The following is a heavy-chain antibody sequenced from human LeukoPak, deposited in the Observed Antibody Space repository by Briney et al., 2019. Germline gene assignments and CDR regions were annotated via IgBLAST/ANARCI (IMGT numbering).Heavy chain of an antibody. Sequence: SETLSLTCTVSGGSVRNHYWSWIRQPPGKGLEWIGEINHRGGTNYNPSLKSRVSISVDTSKNQFSLKLSSVTAADTAVYYCAREIISARGSFDSWGQGTLVTVSS. V-gene: IGHV4-34*01. J-gene: IGHJ4*02. D-gene: IGHD3-16*01. CDR3: AREIISARGSFDS. CDR1: GGSVRNHY. CDR2: INHRGGT.